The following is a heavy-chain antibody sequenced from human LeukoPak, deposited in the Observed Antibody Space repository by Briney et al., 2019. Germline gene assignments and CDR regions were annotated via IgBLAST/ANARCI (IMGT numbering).Heavy chain of an antibody. CDR2: IYYSGST. CDR1: GGSISSGGYY. Sequence: PSETLSLTCTVSGGSISSGGYYWSWIRQHPGKGLEWIGYIYYSGSTYYNPSLKSRVTISVDTSKNQFSLKLSSVTAADTAVYYCAREGGTNRDNWFDPWGQGTLVTVSS. D-gene: IGHD3-16*01. V-gene: IGHV4-30-4*08. J-gene: IGHJ5*02. CDR3: AREGGTNRDNWFDP.